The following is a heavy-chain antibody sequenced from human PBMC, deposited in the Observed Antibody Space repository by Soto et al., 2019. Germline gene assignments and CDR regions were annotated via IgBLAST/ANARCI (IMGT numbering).Heavy chain of an antibody. CDR3: ASRSPPFLVLLRPWDV. Sequence: SETLSLTCTVAGGSIGSGGDCWSWIRQPPGKGLEWIGYIYSSGSTNYNPSLNSRVTISVDTSKNQFSLKLSSLSAADTAVYYCASRSPPFLVLLRPWDVWGRGTALPV. CDR1: GGSIGSGGDC. V-gene: IGHV4-61*08. J-gene: IGHJ6*01. CDR2: IYSSGST. D-gene: IGHD2-15*01.